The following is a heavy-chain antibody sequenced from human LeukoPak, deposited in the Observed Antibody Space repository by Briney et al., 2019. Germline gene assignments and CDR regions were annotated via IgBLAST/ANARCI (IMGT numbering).Heavy chain of an antibody. D-gene: IGHD5-24*01. CDR1: GFTFSSYA. J-gene: IGHJ4*02. V-gene: IGHV3-23*01. Sequence: GGSLRLSCAASGFTFSSYAMSWVRQAPGKGLEWVSAISGSGGSTYCADTVKGRFTISRDKSKNTLYLQMNSLRAEDTAVYYCAKTGDGYNPDYWGQGTLVTVSS. CDR2: ISGSGGST. CDR3: AKTGDGYNPDY.